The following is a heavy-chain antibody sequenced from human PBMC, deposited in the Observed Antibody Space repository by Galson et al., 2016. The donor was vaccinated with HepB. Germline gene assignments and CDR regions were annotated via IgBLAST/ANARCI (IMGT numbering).Heavy chain of an antibody. Sequence: SETLSLTCAVYGGSFSGHHWTWIRQSPGKGLEWIGEINHDGSTNYNPSLKSRVTISVDTSKNQFSLNLTSVTAADTAVYYRAVGYYDFWNGVNYGMDVWGQGTTVTVSS. J-gene: IGHJ6*02. CDR1: GGSFSGHH. V-gene: IGHV4-34*01. CDR2: INHDGST. CDR3: AVGYYDFWNGVNYGMDV. D-gene: IGHD3-3*01.